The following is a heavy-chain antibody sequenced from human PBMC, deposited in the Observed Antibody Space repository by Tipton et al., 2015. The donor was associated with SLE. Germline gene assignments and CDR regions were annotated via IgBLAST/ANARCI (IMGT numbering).Heavy chain of an antibody. CDR3: ARDPDSMIVVVRDAFDI. Sequence: QVQLVQSGAEVKKPGASVKVSCKASGYTFSSYGISWVRQAPGQGLEWMGWISGANGYTNFAQRFQGRVTMTTDTSTSTAYMELTSLRSDDTAVYYCARDPDSMIVVVRDAFDIWGQGTMVTVSS. J-gene: IGHJ3*02. D-gene: IGHD3-22*01. CDR2: ISGANGYT. CDR1: GYTFSSYG. V-gene: IGHV1-18*01.